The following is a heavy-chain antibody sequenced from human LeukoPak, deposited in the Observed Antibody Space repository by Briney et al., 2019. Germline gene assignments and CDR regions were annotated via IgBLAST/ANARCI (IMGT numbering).Heavy chain of an antibody. CDR2: ISAYNGNT. V-gene: IGHV1-18*01. D-gene: IGHD2-2*01. CDR1: GYTFTSYG. CDR3: ARDRGGPLGYCSSTSCYNDDY. Sequence: GASVKVSCKASGYTFTSYGISWVRQAPGQGLEWMGWISAYNGNTNYAQKLQGRVTMTTDTSTSTAYMELWSLRSDDTAVYYCARDRGGPLGYCSSTSCYNDDYWGQGTLVTVSS. J-gene: IGHJ4*02.